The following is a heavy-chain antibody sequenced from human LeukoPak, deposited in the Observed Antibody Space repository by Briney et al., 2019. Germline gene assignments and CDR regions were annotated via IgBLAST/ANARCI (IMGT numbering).Heavy chain of an antibody. V-gene: IGHV3-53*01. Sequence: PGGSLRLSCAASGFTVSRNYMSWVRQAPGKGLEWVSVIYSGGSTYYADSVKGRLTVSRDNSKNTLYLQMNSLRAEDTAVYYCASSEAVAGTGNFDYWGQGTLVTVSS. D-gene: IGHD6-19*01. CDR3: ASSEAVAGTGNFDY. J-gene: IGHJ4*02. CDR2: IYSGGST. CDR1: GFTVSRNY.